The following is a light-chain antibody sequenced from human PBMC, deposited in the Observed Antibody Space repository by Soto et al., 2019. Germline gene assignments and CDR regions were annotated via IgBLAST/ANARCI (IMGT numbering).Light chain of an antibody. CDR1: QTVSRT. J-gene: IGKJ5*01. V-gene: IGKV3-15*01. CDR3: QQYNNWPS. CDR2: DIS. Sequence: VMTQSPATLSVSQGERATLSCRASQTVSRTLAWYQQRPGQAPRLLIYDISNRATGVPARFSGSGSETEFTLTIRSLQSEDFAVYFCQQYNNWPSFGQRTRLEI.